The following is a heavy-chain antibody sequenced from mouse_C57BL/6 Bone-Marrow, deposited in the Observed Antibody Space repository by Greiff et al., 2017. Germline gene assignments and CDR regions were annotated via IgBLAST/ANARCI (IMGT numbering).Heavy chain of an antibody. CDR3: ARWARSTMVTDWYFDV. CDR2: SYPRSGNT. Sequence: QVQLKQSGAELARPGASVKLSCKASGYTFTSYGISWVKQRTGQGLEWIGESYPRSGNTYYNEKFKGKATLTADKSSSTAYMELRSLTSEDSAVYFCARWARSTMVTDWYFDVWGTGTTVTVSS. CDR1: GYTFTSYG. J-gene: IGHJ1*03. V-gene: IGHV1-81*01. D-gene: IGHD2-2*01.